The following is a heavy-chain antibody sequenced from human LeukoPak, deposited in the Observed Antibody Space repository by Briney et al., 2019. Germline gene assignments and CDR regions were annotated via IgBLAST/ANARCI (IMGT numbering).Heavy chain of an antibody. D-gene: IGHD6-19*01. J-gene: IGHJ4*02. CDR1: GFTFSSYG. CDR2: IWYDGSNK. Sequence: GGSLRLSCAASGFTFSSYGMHWVRQAPGKGLEWVAVIWYDGSNKYYADSVKGRFTISRDNSKNTLYLQMNSLRAEDTAVYYCAKAFGPPHSSGLNAFDYWGQGTLVTVSS. CDR3: AKAFGPPHSSGLNAFDY. V-gene: IGHV3-30*02.